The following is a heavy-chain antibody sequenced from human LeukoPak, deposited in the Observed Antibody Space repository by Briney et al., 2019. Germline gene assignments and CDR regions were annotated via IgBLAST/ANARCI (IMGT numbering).Heavy chain of an antibody. J-gene: IGHJ6*03. CDR3: ARVLSSSSYYYMDV. V-gene: IGHV4-59*01. Sequence: PSETLSLTCTVSGGSISSYYWSWIRQPPGKGLEWIGYIYYSGSTNYNPSLKSRVTISVDTSKNQLSLKLSSVTAADTAVYYCARVLSSSSYYYMDVWGKGTTVTVSS. CDR2: IYYSGST. D-gene: IGHD6-6*01. CDR1: GGSISSYY.